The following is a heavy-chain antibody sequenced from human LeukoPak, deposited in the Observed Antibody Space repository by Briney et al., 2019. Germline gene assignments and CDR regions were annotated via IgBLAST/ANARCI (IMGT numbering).Heavy chain of an antibody. CDR2: IYTSGST. J-gene: IGHJ4*02. Sequence: SQTLSLTCTVSGGSISSGSYYWSWIRQPAGKGLEWIGRIYTSGSTNYNPSLKSRVTTSVDTSKNQFSLKLSSVTAADTAVYYCARGTYYDFWSGYSFDYWGQGTLVTVSS. CDR3: ARGTYYDFWSGYSFDY. D-gene: IGHD3-3*01. CDR1: GGSISSGSYY. V-gene: IGHV4-61*02.